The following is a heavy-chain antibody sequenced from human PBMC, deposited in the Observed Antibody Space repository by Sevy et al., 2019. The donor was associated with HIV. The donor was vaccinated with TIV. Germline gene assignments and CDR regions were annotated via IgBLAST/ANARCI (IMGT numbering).Heavy chain of an antibody. CDR3: ARQDYYYDSTGYYYDGWFDP. CDR2: IYPGDSDT. J-gene: IGHJ5*02. V-gene: IGHV5-51*01. D-gene: IGHD3-22*01. CDR1: GYSFTSYW. Sequence: GESLKISCKGSGYSFTSYWIGWVRQMPGKGLEWMRIIYPGDSDTRYSPAFQGQVTISADKSISTAYLQWSSLKASDTVRYYCARQDYYYDSTGYYYDGWFDPWGQGTLVTVSS.